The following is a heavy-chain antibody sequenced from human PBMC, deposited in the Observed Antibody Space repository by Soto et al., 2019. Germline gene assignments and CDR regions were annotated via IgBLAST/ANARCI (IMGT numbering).Heavy chain of an antibody. CDR3: AREDYYDFWSGYSLYWFDP. Sequence: PSQTLSLTCAISGDSVSNNSAAWNWIRQSPSRGLEWLGRTYYRSKWYNDYAVSVKSRITVNPDTSKNQFSLQLNSVTPEDTAVYYCAREDYYDFWSGYSLYWFDPWGQGTLVTVSP. CDR2: TYYRSKWYN. CDR1: GDSVSNNSAA. V-gene: IGHV6-1*01. D-gene: IGHD3-3*01. J-gene: IGHJ5*02.